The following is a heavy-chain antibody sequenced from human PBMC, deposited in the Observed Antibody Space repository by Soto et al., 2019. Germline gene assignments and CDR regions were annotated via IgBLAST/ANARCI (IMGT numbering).Heavy chain of an antibody. D-gene: IGHD3-10*01. CDR3: AKDSGADY. Sequence: QVQLVESGGGVVQPGRSLRLSCAASGFTFSRYGMYWVRQAPGKGLDWVARISYDGSDQFYADSVKGRFTISRDNSKNTLYLQMNGLRSEDTAVYYCAKDSGADYWGQGTVVTVSA. CDR2: ISYDGSDQ. V-gene: IGHV3-30*18. J-gene: IGHJ4*02. CDR1: GFTFSRYG.